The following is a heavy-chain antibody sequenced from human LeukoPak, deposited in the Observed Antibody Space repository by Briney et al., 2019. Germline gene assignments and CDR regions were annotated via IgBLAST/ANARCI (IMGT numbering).Heavy chain of an antibody. CDR3: ARWARFFEWFGDAFDI. D-gene: IGHD3-3*01. Sequence: GGSLRLSCAASGFTFSDCYMSWIRQAPGKGLEWVSYISSSGSTIYYADSVKGRFTISRDNAKNSLYLQMNSLRAEDTAVYYCARWARFFEWFGDAFDIWGQGTMVTVSS. V-gene: IGHV3-11*01. CDR1: GFTFSDCY. CDR2: ISSSGSTI. J-gene: IGHJ3*02.